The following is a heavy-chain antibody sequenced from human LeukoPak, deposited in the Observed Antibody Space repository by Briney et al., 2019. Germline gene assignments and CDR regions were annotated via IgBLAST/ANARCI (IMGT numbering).Heavy chain of an antibody. J-gene: IGHJ4*02. Sequence: SETLSLTCTVSGGSISSYYWSWIRQPPGKGLEWIGYIYYSGSTNYNPSLKSRVTISADTSKNQFSLKLSSVTAADTAVYYCARAPRRLSFDYWGQGTLVTVSS. D-gene: IGHD6-25*01. CDR2: IYYSGST. CDR1: GGSISSYY. CDR3: ARAPRRLSFDY. V-gene: IGHV4-59*01.